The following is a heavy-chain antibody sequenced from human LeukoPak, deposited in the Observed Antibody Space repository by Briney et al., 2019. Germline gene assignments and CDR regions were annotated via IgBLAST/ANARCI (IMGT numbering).Heavy chain of an antibody. V-gene: IGHV4-4*02. CDR3: AGLVGRYSSGLYYYYFDY. D-gene: IGHD3-22*01. J-gene: IGHJ4*02. CDR2: MYLSGAT. CDR1: GDSINSLDL. Sequence: PSGTLSLTCTVSGDSINSLDLWSWVRQPPGKGLEWIGEMYLSGATHSNPSVKSRVTISIDKSKNQFFLNLSSVTAADTAVYYCAGLVGRYSSGLYYYYFDYWGQGTLVTVSS.